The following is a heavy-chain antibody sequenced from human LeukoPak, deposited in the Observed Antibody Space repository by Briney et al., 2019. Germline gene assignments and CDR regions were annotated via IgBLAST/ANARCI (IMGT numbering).Heavy chain of an antibody. CDR2: IYYSGST. V-gene: IGHV4-59*01. CDR1: GGSISSYY. D-gene: IGHD4-17*01. Sequence: PSETLSLTCTVSGGSISSYYWSWIRRPPGKGLEWIGYIYYSGSTNYNPSLKSRVTISVDTSKNQFSLKLSSVTAADTAVYYCARALEDYGDYDAFDIWGQGTMVTVSS. J-gene: IGHJ3*02. CDR3: ARALEDYGDYDAFDI.